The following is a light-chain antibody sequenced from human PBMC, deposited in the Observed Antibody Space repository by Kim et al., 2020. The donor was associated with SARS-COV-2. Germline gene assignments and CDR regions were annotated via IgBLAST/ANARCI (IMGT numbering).Light chain of an antibody. Sequence: LSPGERATLSRRASQSVSSNYLSWYQQKPGQAPRLLIYGTSNRATGIPDRFSGSGSGTDFTLTISRLEPEDFAVYYCQQYGSSPRTFGQGTKLEI. V-gene: IGKV3-20*01. CDR2: GTS. CDR3: QQYGSSPRT. CDR1: QSVSSNY. J-gene: IGKJ2*02.